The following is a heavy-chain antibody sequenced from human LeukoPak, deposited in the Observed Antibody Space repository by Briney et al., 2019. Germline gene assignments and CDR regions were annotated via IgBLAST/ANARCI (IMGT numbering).Heavy chain of an antibody. CDR3: AKDRYSSGWYDFDY. V-gene: IGHV3-9*01. Sequence: GGSLRLSCAASGLTFDDYAMHWVRQAPGKGLEWVSGISWNSGSIGYADSVKGRFTISRDNAKNSLYLQMNSLRAEDTALYYCAKDRYSSGWYDFDYWGQGTLVTVSS. CDR1: GLTFDDYA. D-gene: IGHD6-19*01. J-gene: IGHJ4*02. CDR2: ISWNSGSI.